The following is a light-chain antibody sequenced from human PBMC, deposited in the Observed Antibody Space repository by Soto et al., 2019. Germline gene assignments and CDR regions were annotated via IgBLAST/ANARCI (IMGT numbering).Light chain of an antibody. Sequence: DIVMTQSPDSLAVSRCERATGNCNSVRSVLDSPNNKNYLAWYQQKPGQPPKLLIYWASTRESGVPDRFSGSGSGTDFTLTINSLQSDDFATYYCQEYNSYSRGTFGQLSKVDIK. J-gene: IGKJ1*01. CDR1: RSVLDSPNNKNY. CDR3: QEYNSYSRGT. CDR2: WAS. V-gene: IGKV4-1*01.